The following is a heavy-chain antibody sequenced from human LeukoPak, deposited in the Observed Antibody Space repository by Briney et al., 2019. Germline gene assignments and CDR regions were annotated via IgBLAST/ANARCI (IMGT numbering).Heavy chain of an antibody. Sequence: SETLSLTCAVSGGSISSSNWWSWVRQPPGKGLEWMGEIYHSGNTNYSSSLKGRITISVDKSKNQLSLKLSSVTAADTAVYYCARGTAAAGNFEYWGQGTLVTVSS. V-gene: IGHV4-4*02. CDR1: GGSISSSNW. CDR3: ARGTAAAGNFEY. CDR2: IYHSGNT. D-gene: IGHD6-13*01. J-gene: IGHJ4*02.